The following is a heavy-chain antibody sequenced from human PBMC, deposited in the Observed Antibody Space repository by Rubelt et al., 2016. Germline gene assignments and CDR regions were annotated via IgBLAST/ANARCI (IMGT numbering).Heavy chain of an antibody. CDR2: IYHSGST. J-gene: IGHJ4*02. CDR3: ARDLIGYCSSTGCYAEFVDY. Sequence: QVQLQESGPGLVKPSGTLSLTCAVSGGSISSSNWWSWVRQPPGKGLEWIGEIYHSGSTNYNPSLKGRVTISVDKSKNQFSRKLSSVTAADTAVYYCARDLIGYCSSTGCYAEFVDYWGQGTLVTVSS. D-gene: IGHD2-2*01. V-gene: IGHV4-4*02. CDR1: GGSISSSNW.